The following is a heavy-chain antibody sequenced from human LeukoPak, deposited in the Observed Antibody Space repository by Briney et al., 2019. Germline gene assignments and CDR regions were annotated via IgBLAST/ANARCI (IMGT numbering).Heavy chain of an antibody. V-gene: IGHV4-34*01. Sequence: SSETLSLTRAVYGGSFSGYYWSWIRQPPGKGLEWIGEINHSGSTNYNPSLKSRVTISVDTSKNQFSLKLSSVTAADTAVYYCARLSSTSFPFDYWGQGTLVTVSS. CDR2: INHSGST. CDR1: GGSFSGYY. J-gene: IGHJ4*02. D-gene: IGHD2-2*01. CDR3: ARLSSTSFPFDY.